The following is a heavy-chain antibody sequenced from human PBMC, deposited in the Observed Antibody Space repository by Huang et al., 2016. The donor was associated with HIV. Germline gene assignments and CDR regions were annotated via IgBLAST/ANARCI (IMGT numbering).Heavy chain of an antibody. D-gene: IGHD4-17*01. CDR1: GGTLSSHS. Sequence: QVQLVQSGAEVVKPGSSVKVSCKASGGTLSSHSISWVRQAPGQGLEWMGGLIPIVATANYARIFQGRVTMTADEATSTVYLELTSLRSDDTAVYYCARVHGDYEDYFFDYWGQGTLVIVSS. V-gene: IGHV1-69*13. J-gene: IGHJ4*02. CDR3: ARVHGDYEDYFFDY. CDR2: LIPIVATA.